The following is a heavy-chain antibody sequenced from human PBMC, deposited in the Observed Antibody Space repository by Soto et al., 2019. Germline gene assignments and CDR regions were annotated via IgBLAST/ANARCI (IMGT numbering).Heavy chain of an antibody. CDR3: ARGPYGYYYDSSGYYQREFDY. V-gene: IGHV1-3*01. J-gene: IGHJ4*02. CDR2: INAGNGNT. CDR1: GYTFTSYA. Sequence: VASVKVSCKASGYTFTSYAMHWVRQAPGQRLEWMGWINAGNGNTKYSQKFQGRVTITRDTSASTAYIELSSLRSEDTAVYYCARGPYGYYYDSSGYYQREFDYWGQGTLVTVSS. D-gene: IGHD3-22*01.